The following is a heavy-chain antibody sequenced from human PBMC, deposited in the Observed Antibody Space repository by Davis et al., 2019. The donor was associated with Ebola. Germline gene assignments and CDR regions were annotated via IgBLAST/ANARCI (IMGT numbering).Heavy chain of an antibody. J-gene: IGHJ6*04. CDR3: AGGEEWLTYYYGMDV. Sequence: PGGSLRLSCAASGFTFSSYAMHWVRQAPGKGLEWVAVISYDGSNKYYADSVKGRFTISRDNSKNTLYLQMNSLRAEDTAVYYCAGGEEWLTYYYGMDVWGKGTTVTVSS. CDR2: ISYDGSNK. V-gene: IGHV3-30-3*01. D-gene: IGHD6-19*01. CDR1: GFTFSSYA.